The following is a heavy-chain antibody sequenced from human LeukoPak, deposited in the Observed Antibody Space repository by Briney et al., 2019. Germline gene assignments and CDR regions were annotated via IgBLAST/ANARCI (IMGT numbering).Heavy chain of an antibody. D-gene: IGHD5-24*01. CDR3: ARSRDGYSHFDY. CDR2: SFYTGAT. V-gene: IGHV4-59*01. Sequence: PSETLSLTCTVAGGTISSYHCSWIRQTPGRRLEWIGFSFYTGATNYNPSLKSRVTISVDTSKNQFSLRLNSVTAADTAAYYCARSRDGYSHFDYWGQGILVTVSS. CDR1: GGTISSYH. J-gene: IGHJ4*02.